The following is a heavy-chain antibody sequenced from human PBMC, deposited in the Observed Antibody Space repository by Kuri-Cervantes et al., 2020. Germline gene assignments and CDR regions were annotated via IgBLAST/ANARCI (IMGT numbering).Heavy chain of an antibody. CDR1: GYTLTELS. V-gene: IGHV1-24*01. CDR2: FDPEDGET. J-gene: IGHJ3*02. CDR3: ARDKGSGYANGAFDI. Sequence: ASVKVSCKVSGYTLTELSMHWVRQAPGKGLEWMGGFDPEDGETIYAQKFQGRVTMTEDTSTDTAYMELSSLRSEDTAVYCCARDKGSGYANGAFDIWGQGTMVTVSS. D-gene: IGHD5-12*01.